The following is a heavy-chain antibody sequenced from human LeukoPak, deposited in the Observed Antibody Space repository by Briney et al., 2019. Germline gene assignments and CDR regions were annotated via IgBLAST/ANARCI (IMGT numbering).Heavy chain of an antibody. V-gene: IGHV4-59*01. J-gene: IGHJ4*02. Sequence: SETLSLTCTVSGGSINSYYWSWIRQPPGKGLEWIGYIYYSGSTNYNPSLKSRVTISVDTSKNQFSLKLSSVTAADTAVYYCARVDYGGRFDYWGQGTLVTVSS. CDR1: GGSINSYY. CDR3: ARVDYGGRFDY. D-gene: IGHD4-17*01. CDR2: IYYSGST.